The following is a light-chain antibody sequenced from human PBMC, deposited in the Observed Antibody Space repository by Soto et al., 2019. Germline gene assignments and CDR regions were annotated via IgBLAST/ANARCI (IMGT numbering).Light chain of an antibody. J-gene: IGLJ1*01. V-gene: IGLV2-14*01. CDR2: EIS. Sequence: QSVLTQPASVSGSPGQSITISCTALSIDISYYNYVSWYQQHPGEAPKLLIYEISNRPSGISFRFSGSRSGNTASLTISGLQTEDEADYFCSSYTDKNYVFGSGTKVTVL. CDR3: SSYTDKNYV. CDR1: SIDISYYNY.